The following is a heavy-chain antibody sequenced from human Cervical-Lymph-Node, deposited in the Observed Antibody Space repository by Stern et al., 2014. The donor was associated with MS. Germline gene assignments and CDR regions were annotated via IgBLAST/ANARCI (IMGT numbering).Heavy chain of an antibody. D-gene: IGHD5-12*01. CDR3: ARGARVGYSGYYSYGMDV. J-gene: IGHJ6*02. Sequence: EVQLVESGGDLVQRGGSLRLSCAVSGFTLSNYWMHWVRQAPGKGLVWDSRIKGDGSDTDYAESVKGRYTISRDSARNTVNLQVDSLGAEDTAVYYCARGARVGYSGYYSYGMDVWGQGTTVIVSS. CDR1: GFTLSNYW. V-gene: IGHV3-74*01. CDR2: IKGDGSDT.